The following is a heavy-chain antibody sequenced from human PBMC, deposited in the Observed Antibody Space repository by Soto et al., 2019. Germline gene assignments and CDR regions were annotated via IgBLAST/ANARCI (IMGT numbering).Heavy chain of an antibody. Sequence: WTWIPQPPGKGLEWIGSIYYTGSTNYNPSLKSRVTISLDASKNQFSLKMNSVTAADTALYYCARARLTFAYGMDVWGQGTTVTVPS. D-gene: IGHD3-16*01. CDR2: IYYTGST. J-gene: IGHJ6*02. V-gene: IGHV4-59*01. CDR3: ARARLTFAYGMDV.